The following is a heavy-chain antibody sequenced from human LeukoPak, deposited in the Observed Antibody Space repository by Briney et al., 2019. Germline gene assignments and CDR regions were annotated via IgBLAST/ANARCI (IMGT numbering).Heavy chain of an antibody. Sequence: SETLSLTCAVYGGSFSGYYWSWIRQPPGKGLEWIGYIYYSGSTNYNPSLKSRVTISVDTSKNQFSLRLSSVTAADTAVYYCAREIRWGAVALWGQGTLVTVSS. CDR3: AREIRWGAVAL. J-gene: IGHJ4*02. D-gene: IGHD6-19*01. CDR1: GGSFSGYY. CDR2: IYYSGST. V-gene: IGHV4-59*01.